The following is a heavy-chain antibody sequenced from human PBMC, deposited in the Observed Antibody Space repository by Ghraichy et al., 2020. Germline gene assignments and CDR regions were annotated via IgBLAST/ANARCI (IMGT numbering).Heavy chain of an antibody. D-gene: IGHD6-19*01. Sequence: GGSLRLSCAASGFTVSGYYMSWVRQAPGKGLEWVSVIYSSGSTNYADSVKSRFTISRDNAKNTLYLQMNSLRADDTAVYYCARYSRGWYMFDYWGQGTLVTVSS. CDR2: IYSSGST. CDR3: ARYSRGWYMFDY. CDR1: GFTVSGYY. V-gene: IGHV3-53*01. J-gene: IGHJ4*02.